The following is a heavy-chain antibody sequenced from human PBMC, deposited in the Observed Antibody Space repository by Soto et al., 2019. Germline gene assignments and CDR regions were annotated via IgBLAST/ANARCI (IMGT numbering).Heavy chain of an antibody. CDR1: GGTFSSYA. J-gene: IGHJ6*02. CDR2: IIPIFGTA. CDR3: ASSGYEIKYYYYYGMDV. Sequence: QVQLVQSGAEVKKPGSSVKVSCKASGGTFSSYAISWVRQAPGQGLEWMGGIIPIFGTANYAQKFQGRVTITADESTSTAYMELSSLRCEDTAVYYCASSGYEIKYYYYYGMDVWGQGTTVTVSS. D-gene: IGHD3-22*01. V-gene: IGHV1-69*12.